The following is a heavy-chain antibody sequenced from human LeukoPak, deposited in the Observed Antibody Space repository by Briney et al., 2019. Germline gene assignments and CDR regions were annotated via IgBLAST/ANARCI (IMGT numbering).Heavy chain of an antibody. CDR1: GYTFTSYY. J-gene: IGHJ4*02. D-gene: IGHD4-23*01. Sequence: ASVKVSCKASGYTFTSYYIHWVRQAPGQGLEWMGIINPSGGSTRYAQKFQGRVTMTRDTSTSTVYMELSSLTSEDTAVYYCARDRALRAVVGSFDYWGQGTPVTVS. CDR3: ARDRALRAVVGSFDY. V-gene: IGHV1-46*01. CDR2: INPSGGST.